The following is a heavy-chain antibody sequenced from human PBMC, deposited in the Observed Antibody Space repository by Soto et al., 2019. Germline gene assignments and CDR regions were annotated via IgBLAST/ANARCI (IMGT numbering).Heavy chain of an antibody. V-gene: IGHV4-34*01. J-gene: IGHJ6*03. D-gene: IGHD3-3*01. CDR3: ARGQGVLITVPADDFWGLGRYYDMGV. Sequence: QVQLQQGGAGLLKPSDTLSLTCGVYGGSFSGYYWNWIRQPPGKGLEWIGEIDHSGSSNSNTFLRSRVTMSVVTSKNQFSLKLYSMTAADTAVYFCARGQGVLITVPADDFWGLGRYYDMGVWGKGTPVTVPS. CDR2: IDHSGSS. CDR1: GGSFSGYY.